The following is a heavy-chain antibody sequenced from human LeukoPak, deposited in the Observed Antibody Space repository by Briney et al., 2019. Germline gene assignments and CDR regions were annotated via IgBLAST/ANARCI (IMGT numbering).Heavy chain of an antibody. CDR2: IYHSGST. V-gene: IGHV4-38-2*02. Sequence: PSETLSLTCTVSGYSISSGYYWGWIRQPPGRGLEWIGSIYHSGSTYYNPSLKSRVTISVDTSKNQFSLKLSSVTAADTAVYYCATDVSGYFGDDAFDIWGQGTMVTVSS. J-gene: IGHJ3*02. CDR1: GYSISSGYY. CDR3: ATDVSGYFGDDAFDI. D-gene: IGHD3-22*01.